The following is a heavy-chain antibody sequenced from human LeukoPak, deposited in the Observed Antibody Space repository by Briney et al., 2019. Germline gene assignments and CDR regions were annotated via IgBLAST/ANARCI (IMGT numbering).Heavy chain of an antibody. Sequence: PSETLSLTCTVSGGSISSSSYYWGWIRQPPGKGLEWIGSIYYSGSTYYNPSLKSRVTISVDTSKNQFSLKLSSVTAADTAVYYCASYSSTSSNWFDHWGQGTLVTVSS. V-gene: IGHV4-39*01. D-gene: IGHD2-2*01. J-gene: IGHJ5*02. CDR2: IYYSGST. CDR1: GGSISSSSYY. CDR3: ASYSSTSSNWFDH.